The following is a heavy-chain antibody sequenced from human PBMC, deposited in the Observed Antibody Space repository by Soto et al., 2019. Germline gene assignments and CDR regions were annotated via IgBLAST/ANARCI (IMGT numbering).Heavy chain of an antibody. CDR1: GFTFSSYS. D-gene: IGHD6-19*01. V-gene: IGHV3-48*02. J-gene: IGHJ3*02. CDR3: ARDRIAVAGSGAFDI. Sequence: GGSLRLSCAASGFTFSSYSMNWVRQAPGKGLEWVSYISSSSSTIYYADSVKGRFTISRDNAKNSLYLQMNSLRDEDTAVYYCARDRIAVAGSGAFDIWGQGTMVTISS. CDR2: ISSSSSTI.